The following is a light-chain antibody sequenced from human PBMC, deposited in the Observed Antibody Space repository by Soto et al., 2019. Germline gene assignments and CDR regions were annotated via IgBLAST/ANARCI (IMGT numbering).Light chain of an antibody. CDR1: SSDVGGYNY. Sequence: QSVLTQPASVSGSPGQSITISCTGTSSDVGGYNYVSWYQQHPGKAPKLMIYEVSNRPSGVSNRFSGSKSGNTASLTISGLQAEDEADYYCSSYTSSRTPNWVFGGGTKLTVL. J-gene: IGLJ3*02. CDR2: EVS. V-gene: IGLV2-14*01. CDR3: SSYTSSRTPNWV.